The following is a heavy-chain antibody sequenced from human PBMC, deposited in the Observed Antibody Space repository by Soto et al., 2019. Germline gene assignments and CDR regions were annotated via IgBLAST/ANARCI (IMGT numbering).Heavy chain of an antibody. J-gene: IGHJ4*02. V-gene: IGHV3-30*02. CDR3: AKARVRIVGANSFDY. CDR1: GFTFSDHG. D-gene: IGHD1-26*01. CDR2: IRYDGGNK. Sequence: PGGSLRLSCAASGFTFSDHGMHWVRQAPGKGLEWVAVIRYDGGNKYYADSVKGRFTISRDNSKDTLYLQMNSLGPDDTAVYFCAKARVRIVGANSFDYWGQGTPVTVSS.